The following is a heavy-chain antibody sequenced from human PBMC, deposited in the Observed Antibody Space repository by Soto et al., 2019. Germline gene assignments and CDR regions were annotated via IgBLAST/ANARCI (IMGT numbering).Heavy chain of an antibody. Sequence: TSETLSLTCAVSGGSISSSNWWSWVRQPPGKGLEWIGEIYHSGSTNYNPSLKSRVTISVDTSKKQFSLNLSSVTAAATAVYYCAGVTTGRGVGGYYYGMDVWGHGTSVTVSS. D-gene: IGHD3-10*01. CDR1: GGSISSSNW. J-gene: IGHJ6*02. CDR2: IYHSGST. CDR3: AGVTTGRGVGGYYYGMDV. V-gene: IGHV4-4*02.